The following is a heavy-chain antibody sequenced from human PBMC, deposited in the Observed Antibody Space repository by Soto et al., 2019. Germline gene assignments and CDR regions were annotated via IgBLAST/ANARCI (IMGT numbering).Heavy chain of an antibody. CDR2: INRDGSST. V-gene: IGHV3-74*01. CDR3: ARGDSLLRILEWPIEDYSYYYMDV. Sequence: GGSLRLSCAASGFTFSRYWMHWVRQAPGKGLVWVSRINRDGSSTSYADSVKGRFTISRDNAKNTRYLQMNSVRAEDTAVYYCARGDSLLRILEWPIEDYSYYYMDVWGKGTTVTVS. D-gene: IGHD3-3*01. CDR1: GFTFSRYW. J-gene: IGHJ6*03.